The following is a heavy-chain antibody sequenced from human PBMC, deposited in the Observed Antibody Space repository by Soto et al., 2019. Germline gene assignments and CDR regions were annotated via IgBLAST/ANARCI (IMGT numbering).Heavy chain of an antibody. J-gene: IGHJ6*03. Sequence: LQESGPGLVKPSETLSLTCSVFGDSISSRSYYWAWIRRPPGMGLEWIASISYTGNTYYNPSLTSRAAISGDASKNQFSLKLSFVPAADTAVYYCARFSWYDGDSITNYYMDFWGNGATVTVSS. CDR1: GDSISSRSYY. CDR3: ARFSWYDGDSITNYYMDF. V-gene: IGHV4-39*01. D-gene: IGHD6-13*01. CDR2: ISYTGNT.